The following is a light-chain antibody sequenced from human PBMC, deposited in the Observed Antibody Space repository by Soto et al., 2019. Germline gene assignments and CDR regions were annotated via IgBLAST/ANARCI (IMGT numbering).Light chain of an antibody. CDR3: SSYTSSSTVI. CDR1: SSDVGGHNF. V-gene: IGLV2-14*03. J-gene: IGLJ2*01. CDR2: DVR. Sequence: QSVLTQPASVSGSPGQSITISCTGTSSDVGGHNFVSWYQQHPGKAPKFIIYDVRNRPSGVSNRFSGSRSGNTASLTISGLQAEDEADYYCSSYTSSSTVIFGGGTQLTVL.